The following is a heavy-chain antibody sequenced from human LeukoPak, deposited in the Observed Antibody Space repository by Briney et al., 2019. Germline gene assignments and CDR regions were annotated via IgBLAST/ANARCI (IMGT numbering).Heavy chain of an antibody. Sequence: GRSLRLSCAASGFTFSSYGMHWVRQAPGKGLEWVAVISYDGSNKYYADSVKGRFTISRDNSKNTLYLQMNSLRAEDTAVYYCAKDGEWELPDYWGQGTLVTVSS. CDR1: GFTFSSYG. CDR2: ISYDGSNK. D-gene: IGHD1-26*01. V-gene: IGHV3-30*18. J-gene: IGHJ4*02. CDR3: AKDGEWELPDY.